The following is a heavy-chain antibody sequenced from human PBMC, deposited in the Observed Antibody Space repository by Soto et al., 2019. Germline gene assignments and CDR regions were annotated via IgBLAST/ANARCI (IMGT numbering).Heavy chain of an antibody. J-gene: IGHJ3*02. D-gene: IGHD3-9*01. V-gene: IGHV4-34*01. CDR3: ARGGSNDWQVAFDI. CDR2: INHSGSN. CDR1: GGSFSTYY. Sequence: ETLSLTCVVSGGSFSTYYYNWIRQSPGKGLEWIGEINHSGSNNYSPSLKSRVTMSLDTSKNQFSLKLTSVTAADTAVYYCARGGSNDWQVAFDIWGQGTMVTVSS.